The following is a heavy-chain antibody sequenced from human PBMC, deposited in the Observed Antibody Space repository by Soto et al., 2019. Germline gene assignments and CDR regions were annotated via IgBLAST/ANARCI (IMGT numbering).Heavy chain of an antibody. CDR2: IVVGSGNT. D-gene: IGHD3-22*01. CDR3: ARDRSSYDSSRYSPFDY. CDR1: GFTFTSSA. V-gene: IGHV1-58*02. J-gene: IGHJ4*02. Sequence: SVKVSCKASGFTFTSSAMQWVRQARGQRLEWIGWIVVGSGNTNYAQKFQERVTITRDMSTSTAYMELSSLRSEDTAVYYCARDRSSYDSSRYSPFDYWGQGTLVTVSS.